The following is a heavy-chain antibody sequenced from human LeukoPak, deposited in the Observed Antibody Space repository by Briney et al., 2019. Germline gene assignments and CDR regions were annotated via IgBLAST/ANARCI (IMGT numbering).Heavy chain of an antibody. CDR1: GFTFSSYA. CDR2: ISYDGSNK. D-gene: IGHD3-10*01. CDR3: AILTAPGFGEPKYDAFDI. V-gene: IGHV3-30-3*01. Sequence: PGGSLRLSCAASGFTFSSYAMHWVRQAPGKGLEWVAVISYDGSNKYYADSVKGRFTISRDNSKNTLYLQMNSLRAEDTAVYYCAILTAPGFGEPKYDAFDIWGQGTMVTVSS. J-gene: IGHJ3*02.